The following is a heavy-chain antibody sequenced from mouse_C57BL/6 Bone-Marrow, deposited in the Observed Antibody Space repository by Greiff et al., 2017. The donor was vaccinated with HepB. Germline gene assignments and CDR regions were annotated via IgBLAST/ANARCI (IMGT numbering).Heavy chain of an antibody. Sequence: EVHLVESGGGLVKPGGSLKLSCAASGFTFSDYGMHWVRQAPEKGLEWVAYISSGSSTIYYADTVKGRFTISRDNAKNTLFLQMTSLRSEDTAMYYCASSPYYYGSSPWYFDVWGTGTTVTVSS. CDR2: ISSGSSTI. V-gene: IGHV5-17*01. D-gene: IGHD1-1*01. J-gene: IGHJ1*03. CDR3: ASSPYYYGSSPWYFDV. CDR1: GFTFSDYG.